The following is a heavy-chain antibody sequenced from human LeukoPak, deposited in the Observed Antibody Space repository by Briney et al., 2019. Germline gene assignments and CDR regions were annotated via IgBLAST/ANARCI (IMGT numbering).Heavy chain of an antibody. CDR3: AKANKVLTATHIDS. J-gene: IGHJ4*02. CDR1: GFTFSSYW. V-gene: IGHV3-23*01. CDR2: ISGSGDST. Sequence: PGGSLRLSCAASGFTFSSYWMNWVRQAPGKGLEWVSAISGSGDSTYYADSVKGHFTISRDNSKNTLYLQMNSLRAEDTAIYYCAKANKVLTATHIDSWGQGTLVTVSS. D-gene: IGHD1-14*01.